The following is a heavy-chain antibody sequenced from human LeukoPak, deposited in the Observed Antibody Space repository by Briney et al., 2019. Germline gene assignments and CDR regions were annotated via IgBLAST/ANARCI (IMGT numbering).Heavy chain of an antibody. J-gene: IGHJ5*02. V-gene: IGHV3-23*01. CDR1: GFTFSSYA. Sequence: GGSMRLSWAASGFTFSSYAMSWVRQAPGKGLEWVSAISGSGGSTYYADSVKGRFTISRDNSKNTLYLQMNSLRAEDTAVYYCAKDRTYCSSTSCYGIGWFDPWGQGTLVTVSS. D-gene: IGHD2-2*01. CDR2: ISGSGGST. CDR3: AKDRTYCSSTSCYGIGWFDP.